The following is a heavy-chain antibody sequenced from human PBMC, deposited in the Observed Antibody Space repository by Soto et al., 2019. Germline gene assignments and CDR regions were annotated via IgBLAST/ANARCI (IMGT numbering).Heavy chain of an antibody. CDR3: ARLGPQLLAVAGRGY. Sequence: GGSLRLSCAASGFTFSSYAMHWVRQAPGKGLEWVAVISYDGSNKYYADSMKGRFTISRDNSKNTLYLQMNSLRAEDTAVYYCARLGPQLLAVAGRGYWGQGTLVTVSS. CDR2: ISYDGSNK. D-gene: IGHD6-19*01. J-gene: IGHJ4*02. CDR1: GFTFSSYA. V-gene: IGHV3-30-3*01.